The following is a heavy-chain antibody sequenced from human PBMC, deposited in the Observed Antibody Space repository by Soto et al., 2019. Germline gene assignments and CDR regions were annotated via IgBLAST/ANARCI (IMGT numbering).Heavy chain of an antibody. D-gene: IGHD6-6*01. CDR2: ISYDGSNK. CDR3: ASGGYSSSSVGGGTDY. J-gene: IGHJ4*02. CDR1: GFTFSSYA. V-gene: IGHV3-30-3*01. Sequence: QVQLVESGGGVVQPGRSLRLSCAASGFTFSSYAMHWVRQAPGKGLEWGAVISYDGSNKYYADSVKGRFTISRDNSKNTLYLQMTSLRAEDTAVYYCASGGYSSSSVGGGTDYWGQGTLVTVSS.